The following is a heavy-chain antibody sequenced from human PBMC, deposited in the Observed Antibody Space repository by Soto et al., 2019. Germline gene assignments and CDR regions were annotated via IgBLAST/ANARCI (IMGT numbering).Heavy chain of an antibody. D-gene: IGHD2-21*02. CDR3: AREPYGDSQYFAY. Sequence: QVQLVESGGAMVQAGTSLRLSCTGSGFTFNSLSLHWVRQGPDKGLEWVAVVSFDGKVTYYADSVKGRFTVSRDNSKNTSYLQANSVRDEDTAVYYCAREPYGDSQYFAYWGQGTPVTVSS. CDR1: GFTFNSLS. J-gene: IGHJ4*02. V-gene: IGHV3-30*04. CDR2: VSFDGKVT.